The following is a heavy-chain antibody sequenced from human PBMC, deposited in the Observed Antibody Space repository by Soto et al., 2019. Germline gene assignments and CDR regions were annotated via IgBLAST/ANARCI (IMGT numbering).Heavy chain of an antibody. D-gene: IGHD3-22*01. J-gene: IGHJ4*02. Sequence: PVRSLRLSCAASGFTFSSYGMHWVRQAPGKGLEWVAVISYDGSNKYYADSVKGRFTISRDNSKNTLYLQMNSLRAEDTAVYYCAKDLGYDSSGYVDYWGQGTLVSVSS. CDR3: AKDLGYDSSGYVDY. CDR1: GFTFSSYG. CDR2: ISYDGSNK. V-gene: IGHV3-30*18.